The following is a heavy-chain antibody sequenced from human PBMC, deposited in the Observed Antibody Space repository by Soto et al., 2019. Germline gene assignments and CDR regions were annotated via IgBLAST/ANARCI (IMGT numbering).Heavy chain of an antibody. Sequence: GGSLRLSCAASGFTFNTYSMNWVRQAPGKGLEWVSYISRGVTTIYYADSVKGRFTISRDNAKNSLFLQMNSLREEDTAVYYCAREMATHTEIDYWGQGTLVTVSS. D-gene: IGHD5-12*01. CDR3: AREMATHTEIDY. V-gene: IGHV3-48*02. CDR2: ISRGVTTI. CDR1: GFTFNTYS. J-gene: IGHJ4*02.